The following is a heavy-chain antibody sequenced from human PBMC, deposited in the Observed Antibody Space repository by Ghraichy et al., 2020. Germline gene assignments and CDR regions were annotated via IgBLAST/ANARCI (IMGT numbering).Heavy chain of an antibody. CDR3: ARSGYDYSDFDY. D-gene: IGHD5-12*01. CDR2: ISAYNGNT. Sequence: WMGWISAYNGNTNYAQKLQGRVTMTTDTSTSTAYMELRSLRSDDTAVYYCARSGYDYSDFDYWGQGTLVT. J-gene: IGHJ4*02. V-gene: IGHV1-18*01.